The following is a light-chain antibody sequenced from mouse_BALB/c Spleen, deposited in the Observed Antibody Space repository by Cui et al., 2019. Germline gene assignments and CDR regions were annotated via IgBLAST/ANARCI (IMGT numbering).Light chain of an antibody. Sequence: DIQMNQSPSSLPASLGDTITITCHASQNINVWLSWYQQKPGNIPKLLIYKASNLHTGVPSRFSGSGSGTGFTLTICSLQPEDIATYYCQQGQSYPLTFGGGTKLEIK. CDR1: QNINVW. J-gene: IGKJ2*01. CDR3: QQGQSYPLT. CDR2: KAS. V-gene: IGKV10-94*01.